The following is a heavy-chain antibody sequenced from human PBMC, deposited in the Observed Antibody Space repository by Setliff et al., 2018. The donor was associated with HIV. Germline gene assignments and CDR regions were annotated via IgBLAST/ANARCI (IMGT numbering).Heavy chain of an antibody. CDR3: ASRVYYYDSSGYLREEGFDP. Sequence: SETLSLTCTVSGYSISSGYYWGWIRQPPGKGLEWIGSIYHSGSTYYNPSLKSRVPISVDTSKNQFSLKLSSVTAADTAVYYCASRVYYYDSSGYLREEGFDPWGQGTLVTVSS. V-gene: IGHV4-38-2*02. CDR2: IYHSGST. D-gene: IGHD3-22*01. J-gene: IGHJ5*02. CDR1: GYSISSGYY.